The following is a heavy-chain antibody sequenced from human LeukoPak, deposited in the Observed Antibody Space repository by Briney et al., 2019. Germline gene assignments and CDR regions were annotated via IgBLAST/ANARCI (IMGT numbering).Heavy chain of an antibody. D-gene: IGHD2-2*01. CDR3: AREEWVVVPAAMVAYYYYGMDV. V-gene: IGHV3-30*03. J-gene: IGHJ6*02. CDR1: GFTFRSYG. CDR2: ISYDGTNK. Sequence: GGSLRLSCAASGFTFRSYGMHWVRQAPGKGLDWVADISYDGTNKYYADSVKGRFTISRDNSKNTLYLQMNSLRAEDTAVYYCAREEWVVVPAAMVAYYYYGMDVWGQGTTVTVSS.